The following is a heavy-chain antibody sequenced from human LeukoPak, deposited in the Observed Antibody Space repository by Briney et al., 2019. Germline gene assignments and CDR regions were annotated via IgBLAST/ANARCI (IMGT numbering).Heavy chain of an antibody. CDR3: ARVSYDFWRGYPNWFDP. CDR1: GYTFTSYG. J-gene: IGHJ5*02. Sequence: ASVKVSCKASGYTFTSYGISWVRQAPGQGLEWMGWISAYNGNTNYAQKLQGRVTMTTDTSTSTAYMELRSLRSDDTAVYYCARVSYDFWRGYPNWFDPWGQGTLVTVSS. CDR2: ISAYNGNT. D-gene: IGHD3-3*01. V-gene: IGHV1-18*01.